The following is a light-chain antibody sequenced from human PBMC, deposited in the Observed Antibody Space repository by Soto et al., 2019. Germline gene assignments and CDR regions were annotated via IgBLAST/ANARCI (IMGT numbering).Light chain of an antibody. J-gene: IGLJ3*02. Sequence: QSALTQPPSASGSPGQSVTISCTGTSSDVGGYNYVSWYQQHPGKAPKLMIYEVSKRPSGVPDRFSGSKSGNTASLTVSGLQAEDEADYYRSSHAGSNNLVFGGGTKVTVL. CDR1: SSDVGGYNY. CDR2: EVS. CDR3: SSHAGSNNLV. V-gene: IGLV2-8*01.